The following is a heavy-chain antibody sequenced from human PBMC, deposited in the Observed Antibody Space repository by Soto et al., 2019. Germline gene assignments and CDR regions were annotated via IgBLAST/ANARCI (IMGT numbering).Heavy chain of an antibody. D-gene: IGHD6-13*01. Sequence: GASVKVSCKASGYSSTNYGIHWVRQAPGQRFEWMGWISAGNGQTKSSQRFQGRVTITRDTSASTAHMGLNSLTSEDTGVYYCARGSSSWENYYFYGLDVWGQGTTVTVSS. CDR2: ISAGNGQT. V-gene: IGHV1-3*01. J-gene: IGHJ6*02. CDR1: GYSSTNYG. CDR3: ARGSSSWENYYFYGLDV.